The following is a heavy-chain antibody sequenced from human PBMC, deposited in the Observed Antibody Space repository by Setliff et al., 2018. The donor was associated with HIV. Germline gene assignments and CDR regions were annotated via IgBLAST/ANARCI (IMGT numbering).Heavy chain of an antibody. J-gene: IGHJ4*02. Sequence: SETLSLTCAVSSYSISSGYYWGWIRQPPGKGLEWIGNIYHSGSTYYNPSLKSRVTISVDTSKNQFSLKLSSVAAADTAVYYCARVQVSGTYPIDYWGQGTQVTVSS. V-gene: IGHV4-38-2*01. CDR1: SYSISSGYY. CDR2: IYHSGST. CDR3: ARVQVSGTYPIDY. D-gene: IGHD3-10*01.